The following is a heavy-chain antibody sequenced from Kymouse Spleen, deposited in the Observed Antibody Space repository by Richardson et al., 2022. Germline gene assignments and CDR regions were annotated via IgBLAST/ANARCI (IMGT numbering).Heavy chain of an antibody. CDR3: ARGEYYDILTGFDY. J-gene: IGHJ4*02. CDR2: INHSGST. CDR1: GGSFSGYY. V-gene: IGHV4-34*01. Sequence: QVQLQQWGAGLLKPSETLSLTCAVYGGSFSGYYWSWIRQPPGKGLEWIGEINHSGSTNYNPSLKSRVTISVDTSKNQFSLKLSSVTAADTAVYYCARGEYYDILTGFDYWGQGTLVTVSS. D-gene: IGHD3-9*01.